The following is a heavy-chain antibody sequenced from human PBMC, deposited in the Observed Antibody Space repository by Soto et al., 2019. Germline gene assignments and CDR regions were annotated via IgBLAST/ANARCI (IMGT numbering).Heavy chain of an antibody. D-gene: IGHD3-10*01. Sequence: QVQLQESGPGLVKPSETLSLICTVSGGSISSYYWTWIRQPPGKGLEWIGYIRYSGTTNYNPSLKRRVTISVDTSKNQFSLKLSSVTAADTAVYYCARENYYGSYWYFDLWGRGTLVTVSS. CDR2: IRYSGTT. J-gene: IGHJ2*01. V-gene: IGHV4-59*01. CDR1: GGSISSYY. CDR3: ARENYYGSYWYFDL.